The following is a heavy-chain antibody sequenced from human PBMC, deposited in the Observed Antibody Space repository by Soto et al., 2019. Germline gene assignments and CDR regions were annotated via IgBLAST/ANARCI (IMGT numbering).Heavy chain of an antibody. J-gene: IGHJ6*02. CDR1: GFTFSSYA. V-gene: IGHV3-23*01. CDR3: AKGGYGYNNYYYYGMDV. D-gene: IGHD2-15*01. CDR2: ISGSGGST. Sequence: EVQLLESGGGLVQPGGSLRLSCAASGFTFSSYAMSWVRQAPGKGLEWVSAISGSGGSTYYADSVKGRFTISRDNSKNTLYLQMNSLRAEDTAVYYCAKGGYGYNNYYYYGMDVWGQGTTVTVSS.